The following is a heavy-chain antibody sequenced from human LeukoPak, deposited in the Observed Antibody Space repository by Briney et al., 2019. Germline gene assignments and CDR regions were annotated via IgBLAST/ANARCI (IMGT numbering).Heavy chain of an antibody. J-gene: IGHJ6*02. V-gene: IGHV4-34*01. Sequence: SETLSLTCAVYGGSFSGYYWSWIRQPPGKGLEWIGEINHSGSTNYNPSLKSRVTISVDTSKNQFSLKLSSVTAADTAVHYCARDGLRHYYYYYGMDVWGQGTTVTVSS. CDR2: INHSGST. CDR1: GGSFSGYY. CDR3: ARDGLRHYYYYYGMDV. D-gene: IGHD5-12*01.